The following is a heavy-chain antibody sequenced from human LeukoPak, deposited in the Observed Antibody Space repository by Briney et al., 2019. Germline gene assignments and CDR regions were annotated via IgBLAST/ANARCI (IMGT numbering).Heavy chain of an antibody. CDR2: MNPNSGNT. Sequence: WASVKVSCKASGYTFTSYDINWVRQATGQGLEWMGWMNPNSGNTGYAQKFQGRVTMTRNTSISTAYMELSSLRSEDTAVYYCARGSYRLSFSYYDFWSGYSMTPFDYWGQGTLVTVSS. CDR3: ARGSYRLSFSYYDFWSGYSMTPFDY. CDR1: GYTFTSYD. J-gene: IGHJ4*02. V-gene: IGHV1-8*01. D-gene: IGHD3-3*01.